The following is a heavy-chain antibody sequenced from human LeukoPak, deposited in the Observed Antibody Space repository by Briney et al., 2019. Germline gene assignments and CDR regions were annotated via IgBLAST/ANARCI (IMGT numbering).Heavy chain of an antibody. CDR2: IIPIFGTA. Sequence: SVKVACKASGGTFSSYAISWVRQAPGQGLEWMGGIIPIFGTANYAQKFQGRVTITADESTSTAYMELSSLRSEDTAVYYCARLIHGTNSFDPWGQGTLVTVSS. CDR1: GGTFSSYA. D-gene: IGHD2-8*01. V-gene: IGHV1-69*13. J-gene: IGHJ5*02. CDR3: ARLIHGTNSFDP.